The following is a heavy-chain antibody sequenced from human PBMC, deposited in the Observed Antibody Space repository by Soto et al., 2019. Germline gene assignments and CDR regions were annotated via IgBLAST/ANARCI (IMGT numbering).Heavy chain of an antibody. CDR2: IYHAGST. Sequence: QVQLQESGPRLVKPSGTLSLTCTVSGGSITNSNWWSWVRLPPAKGLEWIGDIYHAGSTKYNPSLERRVTRSVDTSNNQCALTLTSVTAADTAVYFCARGPPIVGNTTPLDSWGQGTLVTVS. CDR3: ARGPPIVGNTTPLDS. V-gene: IGHV4-4*02. J-gene: IGHJ4*02. CDR1: GGSITNSNW. D-gene: IGHD1-26*01.